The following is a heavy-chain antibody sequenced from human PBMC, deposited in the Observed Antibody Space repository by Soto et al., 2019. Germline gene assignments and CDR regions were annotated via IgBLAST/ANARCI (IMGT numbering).Heavy chain of an antibody. CDR1: GFTFSSYS. J-gene: IGHJ4*02. D-gene: IGHD5-18*01. CDR3: ARDQGYTDMAHFDY. V-gene: IGHV3-21*01. CDR2: ISSSSSYI. Sequence: EVQLVESGGGLVKPGGSLRLSCAASGFTFSSYSMNWVRQAPGKGLEWVSSISSSSSYIYYADSVKGRFTISRDNAKNSLYLQMNSLRAEDTAVYYCARDQGYTDMAHFDYWGQGTLVTVSS.